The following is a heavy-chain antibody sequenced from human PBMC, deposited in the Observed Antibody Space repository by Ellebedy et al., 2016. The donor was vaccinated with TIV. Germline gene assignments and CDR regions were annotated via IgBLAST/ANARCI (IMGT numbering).Heavy chain of an antibody. CDR3: ATFTSSGADLDF. D-gene: IGHD6-6*01. CDR2: ITPYNGGT. J-gene: IGHJ4*02. Sequence: ASVKVSXKASGDTFAAYYLHFVRQAPGQGLEWMGWITPYNGGTKYAQKFQGRFTMTSDTSISTAYMELNRLNSDDTAVYYCATFTSSGADLDFWGQGTLVTVSS. V-gene: IGHV1-2*02. CDR1: GDTFAAYY.